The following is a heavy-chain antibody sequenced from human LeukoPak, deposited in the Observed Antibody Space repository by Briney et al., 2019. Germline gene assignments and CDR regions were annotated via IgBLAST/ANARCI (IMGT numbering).Heavy chain of an antibody. Sequence: SETLSLTCVVSGGSFSAHYWSWIRQPPGMGLEWIGEINHSGSTNYNPSLKSRVTMSVDTSKNQFSLKLSSVNAADTAVYYCARYFTFDSSGYYCTFDYWGQGTLVTVSS. V-gene: IGHV4-34*01. D-gene: IGHD3-22*01. J-gene: IGHJ4*02. CDR3: ARYFTFDSSGYYCTFDY. CDR2: INHSGST. CDR1: GGSFSAHY.